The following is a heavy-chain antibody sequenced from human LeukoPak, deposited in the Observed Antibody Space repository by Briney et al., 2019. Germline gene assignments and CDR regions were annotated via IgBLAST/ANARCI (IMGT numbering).Heavy chain of an antibody. Sequence: PGGSLRLSCAASGFTFSSYAMSWVRQAPGKGLEWVSAISGSGGSTYYADSVKGRFTISRDNSKNTLYLQMNSLRAEDTAVYYCARYPGYSSGWYSDYWGQGTLVTVSS. V-gene: IGHV3-23*01. CDR3: ARYPGYSSGWYSDY. CDR1: GFTFSSYA. J-gene: IGHJ4*02. CDR2: ISGSGGST. D-gene: IGHD6-19*01.